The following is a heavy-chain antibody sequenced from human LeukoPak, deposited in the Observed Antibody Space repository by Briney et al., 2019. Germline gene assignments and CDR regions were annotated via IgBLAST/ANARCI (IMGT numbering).Heavy chain of an antibody. J-gene: IGHJ1*01. D-gene: IGHD4-11*01. CDR2: RCDDGRD. Sequence: SETLSLTCTASGVSISTSCWSWIRQSPGRGLEWVGYRCDDGRDLYNPSLRSRVSRVTISVDASEKQFSLSLRSVTAADTAMYYCARTTRVTPDGRAEYFEDWGQGTLVIVSS. CDR1: GVSISTSC. V-gene: IGHV4-59*03. CDR3: ARTTRVTPDGRAEYFED.